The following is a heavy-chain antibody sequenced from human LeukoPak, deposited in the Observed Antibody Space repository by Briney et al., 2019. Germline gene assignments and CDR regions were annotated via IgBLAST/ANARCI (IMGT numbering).Heavy chain of an antibody. CDR2: ISHDGRNI. CDR1: GFTFSGFA. D-gene: IGHD6-19*01. Sequence: HPGGSLRLSCAASGFTFSGFAFHWVRQAPGKGPEGVAVISHDGRNIYYADSVRGRFGISRDNSKNTLYLQIYSLKPEDTAVYFCARDRGPTIAVPYYFDYWGQGTLVTVSS. J-gene: IGHJ4*02. V-gene: IGHV3-30*09. CDR3: ARDRGPTIAVPYYFDY.